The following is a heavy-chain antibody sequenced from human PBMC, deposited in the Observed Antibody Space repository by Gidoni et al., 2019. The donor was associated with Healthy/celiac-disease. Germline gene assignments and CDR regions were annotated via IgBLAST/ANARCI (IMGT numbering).Heavy chain of an antibody. CDR1: GFPFSSYS. J-gene: IGHJ4*02. CDR2: ISSSSSYR. Sequence: EVQLVESGGGLVTPGGSLYLSCSASGFPFSSYSMNWVRQAPGKGLEWVSSISSSSSYRCYADSVKGRFTISRDNAKNTLYLQMNSRRAEDTAVYYCARVQPTYYDILTGHHPFDYWGQGTLVTVSS. D-gene: IGHD3-9*01. CDR3: ARVQPTYYDILTGHHPFDY. V-gene: IGHV3-21*01.